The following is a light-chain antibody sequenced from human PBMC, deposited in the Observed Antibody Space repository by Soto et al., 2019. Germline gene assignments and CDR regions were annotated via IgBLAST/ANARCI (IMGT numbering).Light chain of an antibody. J-gene: IGKJ2*01. CDR2: AAS. Sequence: EIVLTQSPGTLSLSPGERVTLSCRASESVSSSYLAWYQQKPGQAPRLLIYAASSRATGIPDRFSASGSGTDFTLTISRLEPEDFAVYYCQQFDISPYTFGQGTKLEIK. CDR3: QQFDISPYT. V-gene: IGKV3-20*01. CDR1: ESVSSSY.